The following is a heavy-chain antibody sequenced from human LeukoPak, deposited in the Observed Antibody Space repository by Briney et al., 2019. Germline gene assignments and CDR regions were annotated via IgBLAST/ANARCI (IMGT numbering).Heavy chain of an antibody. CDR1: GYTVTHYY. Sequence: ASGKVSCKASGYTVTHYYMNWVRRAPGQGREGMGMINPNDGSTNNAPTFKARDNMTSDVSATTVFIELKSLRSQDPTVYYCAKGELLGSSSYYYYYYYMDVWGKGTSVTVSS. V-gene: IGHV1-46*01. J-gene: IGHJ6*03. CDR2: INPNDGST. CDR3: AKGELLGSSSYYYYYYYMDV. D-gene: IGHD6-6*01.